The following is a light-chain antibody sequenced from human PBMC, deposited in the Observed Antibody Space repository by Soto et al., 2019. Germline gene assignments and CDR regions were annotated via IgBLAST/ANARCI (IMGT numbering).Light chain of an antibody. CDR1: SSDVGSYNL. CDR3: CSYAVSSSDVV. CDR2: EVS. J-gene: IGLJ2*01. Sequence: QSALTQPASVSGSPGQSITISCTGTSSDVGSYNLVSWYQQHPGKAPKLMIYEVSKRPSGVSNRFAGSKSGNTASLTISGLQAEDEADYYFCSYAVSSSDVVFGGGPKLTVL. V-gene: IGLV2-23*02.